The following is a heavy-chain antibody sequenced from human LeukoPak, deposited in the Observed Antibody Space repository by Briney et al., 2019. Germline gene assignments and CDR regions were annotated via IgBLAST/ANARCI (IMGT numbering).Heavy chain of an antibody. CDR2: IYYSGST. D-gene: IGHD2-21*01. CDR1: GGSISSYH. J-gene: IGHJ5*02. CDR3: ARGPYFDP. V-gene: IGHV4-59*01. Sequence: ASETLSLTCTVSGGSISSYHWSWIRQPPGKGLEWIGYIYYSGSTSYNPSLKSRVTISVDTSKNQFSLKLSSVTAADTAVYYCARGPYFDPWGQGTLVTVSS.